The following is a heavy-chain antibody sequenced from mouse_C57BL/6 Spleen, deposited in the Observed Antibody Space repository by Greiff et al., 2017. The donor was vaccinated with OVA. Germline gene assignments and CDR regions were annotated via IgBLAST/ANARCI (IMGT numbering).Heavy chain of an antibody. D-gene: IGHD2-4*01. CDR3: ARKGIYYDYGWFAY. J-gene: IGHJ3*01. CDR1: GYTFTGYW. Sequence: QVQLKESGAELMKPGASVTLSCKATGYTFTGYWIEWVKQRPGHGLEWIGEILPGSGSTNYNEKFKGKATFTADTSSNTAYMQLSSLTTEDSAIYYGARKGIYYDYGWFAYWGQGTLVTVSA. V-gene: IGHV1-9*01. CDR2: ILPGSGST.